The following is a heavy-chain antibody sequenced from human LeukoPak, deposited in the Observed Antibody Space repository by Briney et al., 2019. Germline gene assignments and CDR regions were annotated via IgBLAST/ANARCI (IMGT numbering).Heavy chain of an antibody. CDR1: GGSISSGSYY. J-gene: IGHJ3*02. V-gene: IGHV4-61*02. CDR2: IYTSGST. D-gene: IGHD1-26*01. Sequence: SQTLSLTCTVSGGSISSGSYYWSWIRQPAGKGLEWIGRIYTSGSTNYNPSLKSRVTISVDTSKNQFSLKLSSVTAADTAVYYCARDSARGHAFDNWGQGTMVTVSS. CDR3: ARDSARGHAFDN.